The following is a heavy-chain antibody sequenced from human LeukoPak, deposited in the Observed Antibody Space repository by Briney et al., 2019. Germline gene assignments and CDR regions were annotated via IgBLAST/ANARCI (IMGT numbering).Heavy chain of an antibody. J-gene: IGHJ5*02. CDR2: INPSGGST. V-gene: IGHV1-46*01. Sequence: ASVKVSCKASGYTFTSYYMHWVRQAPGQGLEWMGIINPSGGSTSYAQKFQGRVTMTRDTSTSTVYMELSSLRSEDTAVYYCARAPTKGPLIAAAGISWFDPWGQGTLVTVSS. CDR3: ARAPTKGPLIAAAGISWFDP. CDR1: GYTFTSYY. D-gene: IGHD6-13*01.